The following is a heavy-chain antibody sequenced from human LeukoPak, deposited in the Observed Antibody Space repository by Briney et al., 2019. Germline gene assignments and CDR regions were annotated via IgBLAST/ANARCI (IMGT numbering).Heavy chain of an antibody. D-gene: IGHD2/OR15-2a*01. Sequence: GGSLRLSCTVSGFTFNTYSMTWVRQAPGQGLEWVSYISSSSSYIYYADSMKGRFTISRDNAKNSLYLQMNSLRVEDTAVYYCARDLLSAFDVWGQGTMVTVSS. CDR1: GFTFNTYS. CDR2: ISSSSSYI. J-gene: IGHJ3*01. V-gene: IGHV3-21*01. CDR3: ARDLLSAFDV.